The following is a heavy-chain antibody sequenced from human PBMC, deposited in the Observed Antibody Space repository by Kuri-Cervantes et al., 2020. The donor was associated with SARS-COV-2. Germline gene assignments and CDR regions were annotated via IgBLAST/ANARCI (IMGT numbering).Heavy chain of an antibody. D-gene: IGHD6-13*01. CDR1: GFPFSSYA. CDR2: ISGSGGST. J-gene: IGHJ4*02. CDR3: ARVRGGGRAAAGLDY. V-gene: IGHV3-23*01. Sequence: GGSLRLSCAASGFPFSSYAMSWVRQAPGKGLEWVSAISGSGGSTYYADSVKGRFTISRDNSKNTLYLQMSSLRAEDTAVYYCARVRGGGRAAAGLDYWGQGTLVTVSS.